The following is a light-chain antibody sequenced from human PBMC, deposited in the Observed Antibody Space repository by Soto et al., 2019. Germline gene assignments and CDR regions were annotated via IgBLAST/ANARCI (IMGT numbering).Light chain of an antibody. Sequence: EIVLTQAPATLSLSPGERATLSCRASQSIGLDIAWYQHTPGQAPRLLIFDASQRATGIPARFRGSGSGTDFTLSISSLEPEDFAVYYCQQRTDRPPWTFGQGTKVESK. CDR2: DAS. CDR1: QSIGLD. CDR3: QQRTDRPPWT. V-gene: IGKV3-11*01. J-gene: IGKJ1*01.